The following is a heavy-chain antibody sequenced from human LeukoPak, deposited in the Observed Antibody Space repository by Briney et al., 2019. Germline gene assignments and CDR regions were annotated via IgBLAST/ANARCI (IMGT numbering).Heavy chain of an antibody. CDR3: ARSGLGSGASWFDP. CDR2: ISSSSSYI. Sequence: GGSLRLSCAASGFTFSSYSMNWVRQAPGKGLEWVSSISSSSSYIYYADSVKGRFTNSRDNAKNSLYLQMNSLRAEDTAVYYCARSGLGSGASWFDPWGQGTLVTVSS. D-gene: IGHD6-19*01. J-gene: IGHJ5*02. CDR1: GFTFSSYS. V-gene: IGHV3-21*01.